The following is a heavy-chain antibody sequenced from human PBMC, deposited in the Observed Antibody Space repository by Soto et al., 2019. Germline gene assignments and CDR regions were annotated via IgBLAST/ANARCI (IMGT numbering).Heavy chain of an antibody. D-gene: IGHD3-10*01. CDR1: GGSVSSGSCY. J-gene: IGHJ5*02. Sequence: SETLSLTGTVSGGSVSSGSCYWSWIRQPPGKGLEWIGYIYYSGSTNYNPSLKSRVTISVDTSKNQFSLKLSSVTAADTAVYYCARDTRTFGDWFDLWGQGTLVTVSS. V-gene: IGHV4-61*01. CDR3: ARDTRTFGDWFDL. CDR2: IYYSGST.